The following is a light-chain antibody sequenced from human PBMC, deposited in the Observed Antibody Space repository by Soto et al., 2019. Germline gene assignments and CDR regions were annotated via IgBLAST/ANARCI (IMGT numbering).Light chain of an antibody. CDR2: EVT. CDR1: SSDVGFYNF. Sequence: QSALTQPPSASGSPGQSLTISCTGTSSDVGFYNFVSWYQQRPGKAPKLVIYEVTKRPSGVPDRFSGSKSGSTASLTVSGLQADDEADYYFASYAGTRLFVFGSGTQLTVL. V-gene: IGLV2-8*01. CDR3: ASYAGTRLFV. J-gene: IGLJ7*01.